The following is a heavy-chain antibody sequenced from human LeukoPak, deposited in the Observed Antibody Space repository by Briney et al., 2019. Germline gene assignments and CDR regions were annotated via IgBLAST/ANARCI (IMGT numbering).Heavy chain of an antibody. Sequence: GGSLRLSCAASGFRFNTYWMSWVRQAPGKGLEGVANIKQDGNEKYYADSVKGRFTISRDNGKNSLDLQMNSLRADDTAVYYCARQRVDIGWPRGPDYWGQGTLVTVS. D-gene: IGHD6-19*01. CDR1: GFRFNTYW. CDR3: ARQRVDIGWPRGPDY. V-gene: IGHV3-7*01. CDR2: IKQDGNEK. J-gene: IGHJ4*02.